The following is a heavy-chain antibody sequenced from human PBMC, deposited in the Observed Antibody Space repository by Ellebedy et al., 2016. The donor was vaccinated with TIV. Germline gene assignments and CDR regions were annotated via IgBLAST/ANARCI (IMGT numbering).Heavy chain of an antibody. CDR3: ARHGGYSFDY. J-gene: IGHJ4*02. D-gene: IGHD2-15*01. CDR2: IYYSGST. CDR1: GGSITSSSYY. V-gene: IGHV4-61*05. Sequence: SETLSLTXTVSGGSITSSSYYWAWIRQHPGKGLEWIGYIYYSGSTHYSPSLKSRVTISVDMSKNQFSLRLSSVTAADTAVYYCARHGGYSFDYWGPGTLVTVSS.